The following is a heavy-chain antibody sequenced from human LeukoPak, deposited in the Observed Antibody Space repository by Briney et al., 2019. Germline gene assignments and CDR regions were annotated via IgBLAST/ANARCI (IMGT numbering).Heavy chain of an antibody. CDR3: ARAGRVVPAAKNALDI. J-gene: IGHJ3*02. D-gene: IGHD2-2*01. CDR1: GFTFSSYS. Sequence: GGSLRLSCAASGFTFSSYSMNWVRQAPGKGLEWVSSISSSSSYIYYADSVKGRFTISRDNAKNSLYLQMNGLRAEDTAVYYCARAGRVVPAAKNALDIWGQGTMVTVSS. CDR2: ISSSSSYI. V-gene: IGHV3-21*01.